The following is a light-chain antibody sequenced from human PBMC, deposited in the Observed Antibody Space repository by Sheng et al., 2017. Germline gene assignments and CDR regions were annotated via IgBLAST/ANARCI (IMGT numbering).Light chain of an antibody. J-gene: IGLJ3*02. Sequence: QSALTQPASVSGSPGQSITISCTGTSSDVGGYNYVSWYQQHPGKAPKLMIYDVSNRPSGVSNRFSGSKSGNTASLTISGLQAEDEAAYYCSSYTSSITLVFGGGTRLTVL. CDR1: SSDVGGYNY. CDR3: SSYTSSITLV. CDR2: DVS. V-gene: IGLV2-14*03.